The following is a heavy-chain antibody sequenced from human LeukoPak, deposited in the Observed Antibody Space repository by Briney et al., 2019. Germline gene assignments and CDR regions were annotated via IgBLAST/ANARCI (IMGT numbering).Heavy chain of an antibody. CDR2: VYYRGNT. Sequence: SETLSLTCTVSGGSISSYYWSWIRQPPGKGLEWIGYVYYRGNTNYNPSLKSRVTISVDMSKNQFSLKLRSVTAADTAVYYCASYPPNTYYYNSGVHYPDYWGQGTLVTVSS. J-gene: IGHJ4*02. CDR3: ASYPPNTYYYNSGVHYPDY. CDR1: GGSISSYY. V-gene: IGHV4-59*01. D-gene: IGHD3-22*01.